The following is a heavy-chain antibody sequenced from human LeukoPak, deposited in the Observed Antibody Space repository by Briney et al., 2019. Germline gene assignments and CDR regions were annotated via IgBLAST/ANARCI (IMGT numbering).Heavy chain of an antibody. Sequence: PSETLSLTCTVSGGSISSSSYHWGWIRQPQGKGLEWIGNIHYSGTTYYNPSLQSRVTISVSTSKNQFSLKVSSATAADTAVYYCAGLNSALVTLGYWGQGTLVTVSS. J-gene: IGHJ4*02. CDR2: IHYSGTT. D-gene: IGHD5-18*01. V-gene: IGHV4-39*01. CDR1: GGSISSSSYH. CDR3: AGLNSALVTLGY.